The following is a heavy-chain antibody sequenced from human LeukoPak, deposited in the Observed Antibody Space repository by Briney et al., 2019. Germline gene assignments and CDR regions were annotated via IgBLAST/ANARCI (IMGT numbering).Heavy chain of an antibody. CDR1: GGSISSNDYY. Sequence: PSETLSLTCIVSGGSISSNDYYWGWIRQPPGKGLEWIGSVYYSGSTYYSPSLKSRVTMSIDTSKNQFSLKLSSVTAADTAVYYCARDYGSGSYNSPFDFWGQGTLVTVSS. CDR3: ARDYGSGSYNSPFDF. V-gene: IGHV4-39*07. D-gene: IGHD3-10*01. J-gene: IGHJ4*02. CDR2: VYYSGST.